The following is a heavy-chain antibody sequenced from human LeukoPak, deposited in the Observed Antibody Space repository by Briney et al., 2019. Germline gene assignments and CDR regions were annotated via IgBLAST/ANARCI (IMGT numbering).Heavy chain of an antibody. Sequence: TLSLTCAVSGGSISSAAWNWIRQSPSRGLEWLGRTYYRSKWYNDYAESVKSRITINPDTSKNQFSLQLNSVTSDDTAVYYCVKGYSFDYWGQGTLVTVFS. V-gene: IGHV6-1*01. CDR1: GGSISSAA. J-gene: IGHJ4*02. CDR3: VKGYSFDY. CDR2: TYYRSKWYN.